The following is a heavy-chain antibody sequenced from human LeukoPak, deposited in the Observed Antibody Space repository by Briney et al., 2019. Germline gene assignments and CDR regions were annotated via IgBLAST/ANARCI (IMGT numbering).Heavy chain of an antibody. J-gene: IGHJ3*02. V-gene: IGHV3-7*01. CDR3: ARLYYYDSSAYYPTPAAFDI. D-gene: IGHD3-22*01. CDR2: IKPDGSEK. CDR1: GFTFNAYW. Sequence: GGSLRLSCAASGFTFNAYWMTWVRQAPGQGLEWVANIKPDGSEKYYVDSLKGRFTISRDNAKNSLYLQMNSLRAEDTAVYYCARLYYYDSSAYYPTPAAFDIWGQGTIVTASS.